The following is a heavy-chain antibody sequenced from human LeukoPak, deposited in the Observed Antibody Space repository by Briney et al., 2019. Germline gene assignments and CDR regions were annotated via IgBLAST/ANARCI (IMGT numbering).Heavy chain of an antibody. CDR1: GFTFSSYD. V-gene: IGHV3-48*01. CDR2: ISRSSSII. J-gene: IGHJ4*02. Sequence: GGSLRLSCAASGFTFSSYDMNWVRQAPGKGLEWVSYISRSSSIIYYADSVKGRFTISRDNAKNSLYLQMNSLRGEDTAVYYCARDGYDSSHYYHYWGQGTLVTVSA. D-gene: IGHD3-22*01. CDR3: ARDGYDSSHYYHY.